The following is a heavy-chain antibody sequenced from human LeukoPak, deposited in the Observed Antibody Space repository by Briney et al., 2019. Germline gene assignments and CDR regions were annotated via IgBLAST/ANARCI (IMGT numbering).Heavy chain of an antibody. V-gene: IGHV3-7*01. CDR1: GFTFSNYG. CDR2: IKQDGSEK. J-gene: IGHJ4*02. CDR3: AKVWGITGTTFGPFDY. Sequence: GGSLRLSCAASGFTFSNYGLHWVRQAPGKGLEWVANIKQDGSEKYYVDSVKGRFTISRDNAKNSLYLQMNSLRAGDTAVYYCAKVWGITGTTFGPFDYWGQGTLVTVSS. D-gene: IGHD1-7*01.